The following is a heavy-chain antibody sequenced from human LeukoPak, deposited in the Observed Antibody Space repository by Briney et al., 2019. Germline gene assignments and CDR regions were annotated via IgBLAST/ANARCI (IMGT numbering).Heavy chain of an antibody. CDR1: GFSFSAAL. J-gene: IGHJ4*02. CDR3: ANLGYSD. D-gene: IGHD5-12*01. CDR2: IKNDGSDK. V-gene: IGHV3-7*01. Sequence: GGALRLFFETSGFSFSAALMTLGRPAPGEGLEWVATIKNDGSDKYYVDSVKGRFTLSRDNAKNSVYLQMNSLRVEDTAVYYCANLGYSDGGQGTLVTVSS.